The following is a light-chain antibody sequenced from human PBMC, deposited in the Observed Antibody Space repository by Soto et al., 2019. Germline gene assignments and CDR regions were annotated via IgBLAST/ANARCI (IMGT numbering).Light chain of an antibody. CDR2: SNN. V-gene: IGLV1-44*01. CDR1: NSNIESNT. Sequence: QSVLTQPPSASGTPGQRVTISCSGSNSNIESNTVNWYQQLPGTAPKLLIYSNNQRPSGVPDRFSGSKSGTSASLAIRGLQSDDEADYYCAAWDDSLNGHVVFGGGTKVTVL. CDR3: AAWDDSLNGHVV. J-gene: IGLJ2*01.